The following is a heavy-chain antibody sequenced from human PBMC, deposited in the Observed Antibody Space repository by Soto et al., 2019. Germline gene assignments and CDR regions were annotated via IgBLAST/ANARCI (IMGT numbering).Heavy chain of an antibody. CDR2: VYSSGTT. CDR1: GGSVNGYY. V-gene: IGHV4-59*02. J-gene: IGHJ2*01. Sequence: SETLSLTCSVSGGSVNGYYWSWIRQPPGKGLEWMAYVYSSGTTNYNPSLNSRVTMLVDTSKNQFSLKLSSVSAADTAEYYCTRKGYSGGGYFNYGGRETRFTFS. CDR3: TRKGYSGGGYFNY. D-gene: IGHD6-19*01.